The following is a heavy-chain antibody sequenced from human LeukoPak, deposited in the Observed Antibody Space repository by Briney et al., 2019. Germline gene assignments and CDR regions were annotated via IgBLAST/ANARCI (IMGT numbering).Heavy chain of an antibody. CDR3: TRDRGWQSFDY. V-gene: IGHV3-7*01. J-gene: IGHJ4*02. Sequence: GGSLRLSCAASGFTFSTYWMTWVRQAPGKGLERVANIKLDGSETYYVDSVKGRFTISRDNAKSSLYLQMNSLRAEDTAVYYCTRDRGWQSFDYWGQGTLVTVSS. D-gene: IGHD3-10*01. CDR2: IKLDGSET. CDR1: GFTFSTYW.